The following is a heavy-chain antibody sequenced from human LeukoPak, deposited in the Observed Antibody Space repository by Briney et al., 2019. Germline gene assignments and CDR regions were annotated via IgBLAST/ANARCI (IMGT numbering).Heavy chain of an antibody. J-gene: IGHJ4*02. D-gene: IGHD3-16*01. CDR3: TRGGRLHPQSPY. Sequence: PGGSLRLSCAASGFSFSTYWMSWVRQAPGKGLEWVANIKQDGSDIYYVDSVKGRFIISRDNAKNSLYLQMSSLRAGDTAVYYCTRGGRLHPQSPYWGQGTLVTVSS. V-gene: IGHV3-7*01. CDR1: GFSFSTYW. CDR2: IKQDGSDI.